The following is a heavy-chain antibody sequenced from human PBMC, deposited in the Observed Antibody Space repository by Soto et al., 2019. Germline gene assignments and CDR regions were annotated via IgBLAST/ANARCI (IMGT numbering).Heavy chain of an antibody. CDR1: GASISPYY. D-gene: IGHD2-15*01. J-gene: IGHJ4*02. CDR3: ARHHEYCSGGTCYVVDY. V-gene: IGHV4-59*08. Sequence: QVQLQESGPGLVKPSETLSLTCTVSGASISPYYWTWIRQPPGKELEWIDYVYYTGSTNYSPSLESRVTMSLDTSKSQFSLMLTSVTAADTAVYYCARHHEYCSGGTCYVVDYWGPGTLVTVSS. CDR2: VYYTGST.